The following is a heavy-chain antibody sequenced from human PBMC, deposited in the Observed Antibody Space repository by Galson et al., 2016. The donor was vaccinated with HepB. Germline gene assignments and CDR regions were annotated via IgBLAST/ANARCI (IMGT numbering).Heavy chain of an antibody. Sequence: SLRLSCAAPKFTFSTYTMNWVRQAPGKGLEWVSYISGDSGTIYYADSVKGRFTISRDNAKNSLYLQMNSLRAEDTAVYYCARTAFSYSGSYWWFHPWGQGTLVTVSS. CDR1: KFTFSTYT. J-gene: IGHJ5*02. D-gene: IGHD1-26*01. V-gene: IGHV3-48*01. CDR3: ARTAFSYSGSYWWFHP. CDR2: ISGDSGTI.